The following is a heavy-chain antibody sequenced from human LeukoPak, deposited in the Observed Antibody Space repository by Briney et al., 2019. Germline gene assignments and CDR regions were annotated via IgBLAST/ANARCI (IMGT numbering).Heavy chain of an antibody. CDR2: INCYGGST. CDR3: ARTYYGCNFQFDY. D-gene: IGHD4-23*01. V-gene: IGHV3-20*01. CDR1: GFTFDDYG. Sequence: GGSLRLSCAASGFTFDDYGMSWVRQAPGKGLEWVSGINCYGGSTGYADSVKGRFTISRDNAKNSLNLQMNSQRAEDTALYHCARTYYGCNFQFDYWGQGTLVTVSS. J-gene: IGHJ4*02.